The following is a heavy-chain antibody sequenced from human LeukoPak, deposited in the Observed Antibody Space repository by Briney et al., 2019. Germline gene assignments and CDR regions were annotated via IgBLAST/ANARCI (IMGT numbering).Heavy chain of an antibody. V-gene: IGHV1-69*01. Sequence: SSVKVSCKASGGTFSSYAISWVRQAPGQGLEWMGGIIPIFGTANYAQKFQGRVTITADESTSTAHMELSSLRSEDTAVYYCARVGYCSSTSCYLLPEMDVWGKGTTVTVSS. D-gene: IGHD2-2*01. CDR2: IIPIFGTA. CDR1: GGTFSSYA. J-gene: IGHJ6*04. CDR3: ARVGYCSSTSCYLLPEMDV.